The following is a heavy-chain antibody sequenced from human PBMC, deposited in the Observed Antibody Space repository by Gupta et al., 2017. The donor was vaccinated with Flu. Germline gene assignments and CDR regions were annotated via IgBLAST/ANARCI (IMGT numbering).Heavy chain of an antibody. D-gene: IGHD2-2*01. J-gene: IGHJ3*02. CDR3: ARAWGFQVLHPFDI. CDR2: INWIGGNT. CDR1: DFG. Sequence: DFGMAWVRQVPGKGLEWLSGINWIGGNTTYAVSVKGRFTISRDNAKNSLYMQIDSPRDEDTALYRCARAWGFQVLHPFDIWGQGRMVTVSS. V-gene: IGHV3-20*01.